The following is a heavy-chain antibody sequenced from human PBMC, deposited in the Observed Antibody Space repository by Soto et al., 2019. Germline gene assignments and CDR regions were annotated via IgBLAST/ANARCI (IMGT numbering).Heavy chain of an antibody. CDR1: GFTFSSYA. CDR3: AKHRMIRPEFDY. Sequence: EVQLLESGGGLVQPGGSLRLSCAASGFTFSSYAMSWVHQAPGKGLEWVSAISGSGGSTYYADSVKGRFTISRDNSKNTLYLQMNSLRAEDTAVYYCAKHRMIRPEFDYWGQGTLVTVSS. J-gene: IGHJ4*02. D-gene: IGHD3-10*01. CDR2: ISGSGGST. V-gene: IGHV3-23*01.